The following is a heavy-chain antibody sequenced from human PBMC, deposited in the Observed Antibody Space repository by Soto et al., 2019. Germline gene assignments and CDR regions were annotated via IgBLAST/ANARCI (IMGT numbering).Heavy chain of an antibody. D-gene: IGHD3-10*01. V-gene: IGHV1-69*02. CDR2: VNPIVSMS. CDR1: GDTFSFYT. Sequence: QVQLVQSGAEVRKPGSSVKVSCKASGDTFSFYTINWVRQAPGLGLEWMGRVNPIVSMSNYAQKFQGRVTXTXDXXTNTAYMQLSSLRSEDTDIYYCAASYGSGYRAFDYWGQGALVTVSS. J-gene: IGHJ4*02. CDR3: AASYGSGYRAFDY.